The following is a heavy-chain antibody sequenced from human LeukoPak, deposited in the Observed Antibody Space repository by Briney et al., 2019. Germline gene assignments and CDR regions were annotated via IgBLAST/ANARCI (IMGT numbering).Heavy chain of an antibody. CDR2: INHSGST. V-gene: IGHV4-34*01. Sequence: SETPSLTCTVSGGSISSSYWSWIRQPPGKGLEWIGEINHSGSTNYNPSLKSRVTISVDTSKNQFSLKLSSVTAADTAVYYCASYGDYYFDYWGQGTLVTVSS. J-gene: IGHJ4*02. D-gene: IGHD4-17*01. CDR1: GGSISSSY. CDR3: ASYGDYYFDY.